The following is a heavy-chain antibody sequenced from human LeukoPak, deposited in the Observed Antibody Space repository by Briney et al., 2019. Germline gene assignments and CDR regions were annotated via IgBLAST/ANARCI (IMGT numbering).Heavy chain of an antibody. V-gene: IGHV4-61*02. Sequence: SETLSLTCTVSGGSNSSGSYYWSWIRQPAGRGLEWIGRMYISGTTNYNPTLKSRVTISVDTSKNQFSLKVSSVTAADTAVYYCARGEPRYQYAMDVWGQGTTVTVSS. CDR2: MYISGTT. J-gene: IGHJ6*02. D-gene: IGHD2-2*01. CDR1: GGSNSSGSYY. CDR3: ARGEPRYQYAMDV.